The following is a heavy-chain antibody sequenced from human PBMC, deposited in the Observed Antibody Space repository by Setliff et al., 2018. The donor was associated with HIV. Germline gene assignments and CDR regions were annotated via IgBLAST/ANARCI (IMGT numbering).Heavy chain of an antibody. Sequence: GGSLRLSCAASGFTASGFTFSSAWMTWVRQCPGKELEWLGRMTSRHDGGTTDYAAPVKGRFTFSRDDSTNTLYLQMNNLKIEDTAVYYCVTDDKVAFDVWGRGTMVTVS. CDR3: VTDDKVAFDV. V-gene: IGHV3-15*01. CDR2: MTSRHDGGTT. J-gene: IGHJ3*01. CDR1: GFTFSSAW.